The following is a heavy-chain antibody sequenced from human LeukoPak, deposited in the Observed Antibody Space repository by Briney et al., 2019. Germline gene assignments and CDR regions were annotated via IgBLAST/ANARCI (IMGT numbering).Heavy chain of an antibody. CDR1: GFTLSSYD. D-gene: IGHD1-14*01. CDR3: ARERKYYYYMDV. V-gene: IGHV3-13*01. J-gene: IGHJ6*03. CDR2: IGTAGDT. Sequence: QPGGSLILSCAASGFTLSSYDMHWVRQATGKGLEWVSAIGTAGDTYYPGSVKGRFTISRENAKNSLYLQMNSLRAGDTAVYYCARERKYYYYMDVWGKGTTVTVSS.